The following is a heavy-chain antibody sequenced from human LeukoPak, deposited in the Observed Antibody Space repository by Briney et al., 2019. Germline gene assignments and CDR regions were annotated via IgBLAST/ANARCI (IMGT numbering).Heavy chain of an antibody. CDR3: AGAVAGTKNWFDP. CDR2: IYDRGSHYSGST. Sequence: SETLSLTCTVSGGSINGHYWTWIRQSPGKGLEWIGYIYDRGSHYSGSTNYNPSLKSRVTISVDTSKNQFSLQLNSVTPEDTAVYYCAGAVAGTKNWFDPWGQGTLVTVSS. D-gene: IGHD6-19*01. V-gene: IGHV4-59*11. J-gene: IGHJ5*02. CDR1: GGSINGHY.